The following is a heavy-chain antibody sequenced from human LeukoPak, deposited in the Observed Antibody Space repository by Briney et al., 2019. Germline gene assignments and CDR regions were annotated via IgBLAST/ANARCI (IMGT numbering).Heavy chain of an antibody. V-gene: IGHV3-30-3*01. J-gene: IGHJ4*02. D-gene: IGHD6-19*01. CDR3: ARDMYSSGWQFDY. Sequence: PGGSLRLSCAASGFTFSSYAVHWVRQAPGKGLEWVAVISYDGSNIHYADSVKGRFTISRDNSKNTLYLQMNSLRAEDTAVYYCARDMYSSGWQFDYWGQGTLVTVSS. CDR1: GFTFSSYA. CDR2: ISYDGSNI.